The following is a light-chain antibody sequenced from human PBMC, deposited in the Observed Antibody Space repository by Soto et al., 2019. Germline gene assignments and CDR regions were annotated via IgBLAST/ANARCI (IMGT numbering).Light chain of an antibody. J-gene: IGKJ5*01. V-gene: IGKV1-33*01. CDR1: QDIRFY. CDR3: QHYNSFPIA. CDR2: DAS. Sequence: DIQMTQSPSSLSASLGDRVTITCQASQDIRFYLNWFHQKTGQAPKLLIYDASQWETGVPSRFNGSGSGTEFAFTINSPQPEDIGTYYCQHYNSFPIAFGQGTRLDI.